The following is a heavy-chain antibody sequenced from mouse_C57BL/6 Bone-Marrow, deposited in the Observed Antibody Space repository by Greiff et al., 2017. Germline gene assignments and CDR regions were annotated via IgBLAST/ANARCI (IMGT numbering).Heavy chain of an antibody. J-gene: IGHJ4*01. V-gene: IGHV1-76*01. CDR2: IYPGSGNT. D-gene: IGHD1-1*01. CDR3: ARSGGSSPYAMDY. CDR1: GYTFTDYY. Sequence: VKLMESGAELVRPGASVKLSCKASGYTFTDYYINWVKQRPGQGLEWIARIYPGSGNTYYNEKFKGKATLTAEKSSSTAYMQLSSLTSEDSAVYFCARSGGSSPYAMDYWGQGTSVTVSS.